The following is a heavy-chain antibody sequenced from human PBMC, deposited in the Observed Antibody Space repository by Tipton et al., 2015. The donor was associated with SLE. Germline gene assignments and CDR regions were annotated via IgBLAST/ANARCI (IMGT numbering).Heavy chain of an antibody. CDR2: IYYSGST. Sequence: TLSLTCTVSGGSTSSSSYYWGWIRQPPGKGLEWIGSIYYSGSTYYNPSLKSRVTISVDTSKNQFSLKLSSVTAADTAVYYCARAQRLVRWFDPWGQGTLVTVSS. D-gene: IGHD6-13*01. CDR3: ARAQRLVRWFDP. CDR1: GGSTSSSSYY. J-gene: IGHJ5*02. V-gene: IGHV4-39*07.